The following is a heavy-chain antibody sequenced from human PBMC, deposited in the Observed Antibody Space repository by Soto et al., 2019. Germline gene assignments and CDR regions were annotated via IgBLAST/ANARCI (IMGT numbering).Heavy chain of an antibody. Sequence: SETLSLTCTVSGGSISSYYWSWIRQPPGKGLEWIGYIYYSGSTNYNPSLKSRVTISVDTSKSQFSLKLSSVTAADTAVYYCAREGTAAIDYWGQGTLVTVSS. CDR3: AREGTAAIDY. CDR1: GGSISSYY. CDR2: IYYSGST. V-gene: IGHV4-59*01. J-gene: IGHJ4*02. D-gene: IGHD2-2*02.